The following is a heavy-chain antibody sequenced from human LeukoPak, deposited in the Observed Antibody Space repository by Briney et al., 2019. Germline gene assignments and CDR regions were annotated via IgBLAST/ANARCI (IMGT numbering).Heavy chain of an antibody. D-gene: IGHD3-22*01. CDR1: GFTVSSNF. CDR3: ARDSSGYYYHFDY. CDR2: IYSGGST. Sequence: GGSLRLSCAASGFTVSSNFMSWVRQPPGKGLEWVSVIYSGGSTYYADSVKRRFTISIDNSKNTLDLQMNSLRAEDTAVYYCARDSSGYYYHFDYWGQGTRHSLF. J-gene: IGHJ4*02. V-gene: IGHV3-53*03.